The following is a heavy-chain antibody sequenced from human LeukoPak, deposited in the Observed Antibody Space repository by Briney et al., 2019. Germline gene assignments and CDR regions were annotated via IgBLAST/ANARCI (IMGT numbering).Heavy chain of an antibody. J-gene: IGHJ6*04. CDR3: AELGITMIGGV. CDR2: IKEDGSEK. Sequence: GGSLRLSRAASGFIFSNYLMAWVRQAPGKGLEWMATIKEDGSEKYCVDSVKGRFTISRDNAENSLYLQMDSLRTEDTAVYYCAELGITMIGGVWGKGTTVTISS. V-gene: IGHV3-7*01. D-gene: IGHD3-10*02. CDR1: GFIFSNYL.